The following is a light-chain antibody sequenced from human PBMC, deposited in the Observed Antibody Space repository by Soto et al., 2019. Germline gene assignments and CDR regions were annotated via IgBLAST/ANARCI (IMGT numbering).Light chain of an antibody. V-gene: IGKV3-20*01. Sequence: EIVLTQSPGTLSLSPVERATLSCRASQSVSSSYLAWYQQKPGQAPRLLIYGASNRATGIPARFSGSGFGTDFTLTITTLEPEDFAVYYCQQYGSSPRTFGLGTKVDIK. J-gene: IGKJ1*01. CDR1: QSVSSSY. CDR3: QQYGSSPRT. CDR2: GAS.